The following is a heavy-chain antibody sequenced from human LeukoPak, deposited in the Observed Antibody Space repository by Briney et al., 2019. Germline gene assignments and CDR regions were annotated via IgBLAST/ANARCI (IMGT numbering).Heavy chain of an antibody. CDR2: IGNGGSI. Sequence: PGGSLRLSCVASGFAFRSYALHWVRQAPRKGLQYVSGIGNGGSIDYANSVKGRFTISRDNSKNTLYLQMGSLRPEDMAVYYCARDFRYGSGFDYWGQGTLVTVSS. CDR1: GFAFRSYA. J-gene: IGHJ4*02. CDR3: ARDFRYGSGFDY. D-gene: IGHD5-24*01. V-gene: IGHV3-64*01.